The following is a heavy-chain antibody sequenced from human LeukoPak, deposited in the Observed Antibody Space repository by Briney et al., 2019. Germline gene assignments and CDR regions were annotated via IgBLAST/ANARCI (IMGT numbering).Heavy chain of an antibody. V-gene: IGHV1-2*02. D-gene: IGHD5-18*01. CDR3: ARVSGEGYSYGYGGGIDY. J-gene: IGHJ4*02. CDR1: GYTFTIYY. Sequence: ASVKVSRKASGYTFTIYYIHWVRQAPGQGLEWMGCSNPNSGCTNYSQKGQGRSTMTMGTSNSPAYMELSSLRSDDTAVYYCARVSGEGYSYGYGGGIDYWGQGTLVNISS. CDR2: SNPNSGCT.